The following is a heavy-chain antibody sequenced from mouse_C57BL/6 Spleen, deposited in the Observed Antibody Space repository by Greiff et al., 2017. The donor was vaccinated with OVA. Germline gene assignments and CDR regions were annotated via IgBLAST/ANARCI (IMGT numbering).Heavy chain of an antibody. V-gene: IGHV6-3*01. CDR1: GFTFSNYW. CDR3: TVYYGNPDY. Sequence: EVKLMESGGGLVQPGGSMKLSCVASGFTFSNYWMNWVRQSPEKGLEWVAQIRLKSDNYATHYAESVKGRFTISRDDSKSSVYLQMNNLRAEDTGIYCCTVYYGNPDYWGQGTTLTVSS. D-gene: IGHD2-1*01. J-gene: IGHJ2*01. CDR2: IRLKSDNYAT.